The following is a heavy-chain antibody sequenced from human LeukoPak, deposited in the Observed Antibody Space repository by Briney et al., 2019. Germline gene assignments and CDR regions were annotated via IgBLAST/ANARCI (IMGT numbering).Heavy chain of an antibody. D-gene: IGHD3/OR15-3a*01. CDR1: GGSISNYL. Sequence: SETLSLTCSVSGGSISNYLWSWIRQPPGKGLEWIGYVSYSGKTDYTPSLKSRVTISLDAFNNHFSLTLSSVTAADTAVYYCARAGLAMDVWGKGTTVTVSS. CDR2: VSYSGKT. V-gene: IGHV4-59*13. CDR3: ARAGLAMDV. J-gene: IGHJ6*03.